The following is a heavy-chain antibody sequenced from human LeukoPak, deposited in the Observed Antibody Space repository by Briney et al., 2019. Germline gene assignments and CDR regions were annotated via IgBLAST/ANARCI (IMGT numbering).Heavy chain of an antibody. D-gene: IGHD5-12*01. Sequence: ASVKVSCKASGYTFTSYGISWVRQAPGQGLEWMGWISAYNGNTNYTQKLQGRVTMTTDTSTSTAYMELRSLRSDDTAVYYCARDRGIVVFSRQYSGYDRFDPWGQGTLVTVSS. CDR1: GYTFTSYG. J-gene: IGHJ5*02. V-gene: IGHV1-18*01. CDR3: ARDRGIVVFSRQYSGYDRFDP. CDR2: ISAYNGNT.